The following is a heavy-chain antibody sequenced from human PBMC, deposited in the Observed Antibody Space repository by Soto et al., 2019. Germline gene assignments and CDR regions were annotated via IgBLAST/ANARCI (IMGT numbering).Heavy chain of an antibody. CDR3: TKVDV. CDR2: ISFDGSKK. Sequence: LRLSCVGSGFTFISYDMHWVRQAPGKGLEWVGFISFDGSKKHYADSVEGRFTISRDNSKSTMYLEMNSLRPEDTAVYYCTKVDVWGPGTAVTVSS. V-gene: IGHV3-30-3*01. CDR1: GFTFISYD. J-gene: IGHJ6*01.